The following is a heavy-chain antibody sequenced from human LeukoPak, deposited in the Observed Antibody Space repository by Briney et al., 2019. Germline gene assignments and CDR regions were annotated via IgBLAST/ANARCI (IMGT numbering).Heavy chain of an antibody. CDR2: MNPNSGNT. CDR1: GYTFTTHD. Sequence: ASAKVSCKASGYTFTTHDINWVRQAPGQGLEWMGWMNPNSGNTGFAQKFQGRVTITRNTSISTAYLELSSLRSEDTAVYHCARLVNQFDYVTGRFDYWGQGTLVTVSS. V-gene: IGHV1-8*02. J-gene: IGHJ4*02. D-gene: IGHD4-17*01. CDR3: ARLVNQFDYVTGRFDY.